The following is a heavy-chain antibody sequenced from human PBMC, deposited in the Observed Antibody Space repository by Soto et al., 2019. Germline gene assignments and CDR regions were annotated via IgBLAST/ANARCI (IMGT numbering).Heavy chain of an antibody. J-gene: IGHJ4*02. CDR2: ISYDGSNK. Sequence: LRLSCAASGFTFSSYAMHWVRQAPGKGLEWVAVISYDGSNKYYADSVKGRFTISRDNSKNTLCLQMNSLRAEDTAVYYCASGLMVRGVIIPPDYWGQGTLVTVSS. CDR3: ASGLMVRGVIIPPDY. D-gene: IGHD3-10*01. V-gene: IGHV3-30-3*01. CDR1: GFTFSSYA.